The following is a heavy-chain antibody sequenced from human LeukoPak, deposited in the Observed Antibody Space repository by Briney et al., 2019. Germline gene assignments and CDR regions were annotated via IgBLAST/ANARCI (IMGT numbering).Heavy chain of an antibody. J-gene: IGHJ6*02. CDR2: IIPILGIA. V-gene: IGHV1-69*04. CDR3: ARVRYYDWAGPYYYYYGMDV. CDR1: GGTFSSYA. Sequence: ASVKVSCKASGGTFSSYAISWVRQAPGQGLEWMGRIIPILGIANYAQKFQGRVTITADKSTSTAYMELSSLRSEDTAVYYCARVRYYDWAGPYYYYYGMDVWGQGTTVTVSS. D-gene: IGHD3-22*01.